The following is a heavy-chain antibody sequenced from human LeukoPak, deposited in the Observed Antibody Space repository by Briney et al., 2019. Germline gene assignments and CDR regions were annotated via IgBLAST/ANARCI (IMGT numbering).Heavy chain of an antibody. CDR3: AKGGSAGGPNWFDP. D-gene: IGHD2-15*01. J-gene: IGHJ5*02. CDR1: GFTFTYAW. Sequence: GGSLRLSCAASGFTFTYAWMSWVRQAPGKGLEWVGRIKSKTDGGTTDYAAPVKGRFTISRDTSNNMLFLQMNSLRAGDTAVYYCAKGGSAGGPNWFDPWGQGTLVTVSS. V-gene: IGHV3-15*01. CDR2: IKSKTDGGTT.